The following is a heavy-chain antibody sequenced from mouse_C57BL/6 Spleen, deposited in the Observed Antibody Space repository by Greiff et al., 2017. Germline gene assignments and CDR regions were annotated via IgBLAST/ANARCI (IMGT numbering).Heavy chain of an antibody. CDR3: ARLSTVVATEDYFDY. V-gene: IGHV1-82*01. CDR2: IYPGDGDT. J-gene: IGHJ2*01. CDR1: GYAFSSSW. Sequence: QVQLKQSGPELVKPGASVKISCKASGYAFSSSWMNWVKQRPGKGLEWIGRIYPGDGDTNYNGKFKGKATLTADKSSSTAYMQLSSLTSEDSAVYFCARLSTVVATEDYFDYWGQGTTLTVSS. D-gene: IGHD1-1*01.